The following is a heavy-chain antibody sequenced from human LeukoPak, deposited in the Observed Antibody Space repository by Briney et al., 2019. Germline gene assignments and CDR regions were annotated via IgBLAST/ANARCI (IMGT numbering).Heavy chain of an antibody. D-gene: IGHD3-10*01. CDR3: ATHKTLTMVRGVTPPHFDY. V-gene: IGHV1-24*01. CDR2: FDPEDGET. Sequence: GASVKVSCKVSGYTLTELSMHLVRQAPGKGLEWRGGFDPEDGETIYAQKFQGRVTMTDATSTDTDYMDLSSLRSEATGVYYCATHKTLTMVRGVTPPHFDYWGERTLVSASS. CDR1: GYTLTELS. J-gene: IGHJ4*02.